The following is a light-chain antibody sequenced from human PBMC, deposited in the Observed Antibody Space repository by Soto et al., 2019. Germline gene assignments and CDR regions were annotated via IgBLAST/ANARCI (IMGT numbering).Light chain of an antibody. CDR1: ESISSHY. CDR3: QNFGVSPFT. CDR2: GAS. J-gene: IGKJ3*01. V-gene: IGKV3-20*01. Sequence: EIVLMQSPDTLSLSPGERATLSCRASESISSHYIAWYQQKPGQAPRLLIFGASTRATGIPDRFSGSWSGTDFTLTISRLEPEDFAVYYCQNFGVSPFTFGPGTKVDIK.